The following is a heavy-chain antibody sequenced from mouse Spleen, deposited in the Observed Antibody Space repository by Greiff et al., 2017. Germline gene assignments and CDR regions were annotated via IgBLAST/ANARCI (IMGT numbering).Heavy chain of an antibody. CDR1: GYSFTSYY. CDR3: ARSLTGRAY. J-gene: IGHJ3*01. CDR2: IYPGSGNT. D-gene: IGHD4-1*01. Sequence: QVQLKESGPELVKPGASVKISCKASGYSFTSYYIHWVKQRPGQGLEWIGWIYPGSGNTKYNEKFKGKATLTADTSSSTAYMQLSSLTSEDSAVYYCARSLTGRAYWGQGTLVTVSA. V-gene: IGHV1-66*01.